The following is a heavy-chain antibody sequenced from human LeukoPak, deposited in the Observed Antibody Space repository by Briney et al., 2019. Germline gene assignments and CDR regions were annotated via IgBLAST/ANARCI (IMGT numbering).Heavy chain of an antibody. V-gene: IGHV4-4*02. Sequence: SGTLSLTCAVSGGSISSNNWWGWVRQPPGKGLEWIGEIYHSGSPNYNPSLKSRVTISVDKSRNHFSLNLSSVTAADTAVYYCARVNINNWHSCDYWGQGTLVTVSS. CDR2: IYHSGSP. CDR3: ARVNINNWHSCDY. CDR1: GGSISSNNW. D-gene: IGHD1-1*01. J-gene: IGHJ4*02.